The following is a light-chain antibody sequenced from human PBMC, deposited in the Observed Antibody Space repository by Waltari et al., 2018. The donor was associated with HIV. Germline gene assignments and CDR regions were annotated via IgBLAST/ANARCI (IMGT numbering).Light chain of an antibody. CDR2: DVI. V-gene: IGLV2-14*03. CDR3: TSYASITSWV. Sequence: QSALTQPASVSGSPGQSITISCTGTSSDVGDLNFVSWYQQHPGKAPKLMIYDVIPRSSGIPDRFSGAKSDNTASLTISGLQAEDEADYYCTSYASITSWVFGGGTKVTVL. J-gene: IGLJ3*02. CDR1: SSDVGDLNF.